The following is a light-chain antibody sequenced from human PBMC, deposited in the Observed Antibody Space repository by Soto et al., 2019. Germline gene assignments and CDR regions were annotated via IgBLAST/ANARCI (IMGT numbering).Light chain of an antibody. CDR2: DAS. J-gene: IGKJ5*01. V-gene: IGKV1-5*01. CDR3: QHYNTYPT. CDR1: QNIRNL. Sequence: DIQLTQSPSTLSAAVGDSVTITCRASQNIRNLLAWYQQKPGKAPKPLIYDASTLKTGVPSRFSGSGSRSEFNFTITGLQPDDFATYFCQHYNTYPTFGQGTRMEIK.